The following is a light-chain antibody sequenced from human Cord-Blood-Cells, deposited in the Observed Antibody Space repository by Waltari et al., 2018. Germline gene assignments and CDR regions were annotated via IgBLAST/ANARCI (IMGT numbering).Light chain of an antibody. CDR3: CSYAGSYTVV. CDR1: SRDVGGYNY. V-gene: IGLV2-11*01. Sequence: SALTQPRSVSGSPGQSVTISCTGTSRDVGGYNYVPWYQQHQGKAPKLMIYDVSKRPSGVPDRFSGSKSGNTASLTISGLQAEDEADYYCCSYAGSYTVVFGGGTKLTVL. CDR2: DVS. J-gene: IGLJ2*01.